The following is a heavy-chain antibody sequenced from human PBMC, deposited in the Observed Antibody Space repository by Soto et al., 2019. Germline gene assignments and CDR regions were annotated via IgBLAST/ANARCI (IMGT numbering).Heavy chain of an antibody. Sequence: QITLKDSGPPLVKPTQPLTLTCTFSGFSLSTTSVGVGWIRKPQAKALVCLAPTSWNDEKRYSPSLKNRLTISQFASKNQVALSLRKMNPVDPATYYCAHMRRTFDTGPSAYFDYWAKRALITVS. V-gene: IGHV2-5*01. D-gene: IGHD3-9*01. J-gene: IGHJ4*02. CDR2: TSWNDEK. CDR1: GFSLSTTSVG. CDR3: AHMRRTFDTGPSAYFDY.